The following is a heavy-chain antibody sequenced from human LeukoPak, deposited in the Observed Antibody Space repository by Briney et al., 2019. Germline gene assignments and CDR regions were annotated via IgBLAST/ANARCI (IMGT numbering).Heavy chain of an antibody. CDR2: INSDGSGT. CDR3: ARGRIIRVYFDY. J-gene: IGHJ4*02. CDR1: GFTFSSSW. V-gene: IGHV3-74*01. Sequence: GGSLRLSCAVSGFTFSSSWMHWVRQAPGKGLVWVSRINSDGSGTIYADSVKGRFTISRDNAKNTLFLQMNSLRAEDTALYYCARGRIIRVYFDYWGQGTLVTVSS. D-gene: IGHD2/OR15-2a*01.